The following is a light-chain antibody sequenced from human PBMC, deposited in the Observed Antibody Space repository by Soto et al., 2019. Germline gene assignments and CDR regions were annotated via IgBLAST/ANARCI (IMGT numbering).Light chain of an antibody. Sequence: QSVLTQPASVSGSPGQSITISCTGTSSDVGDYNYVSWYQQHPGKAPKLMIYGVSDRPSGVSNRFSGSKSGNTASLTISGIQAEDEADYYCSSFTSSRSYVVFGGGIKITAL. V-gene: IGLV2-14*03. CDR1: SSDVGDYNY. CDR3: SSFTSSRSYVV. J-gene: IGLJ2*01. CDR2: GVS.